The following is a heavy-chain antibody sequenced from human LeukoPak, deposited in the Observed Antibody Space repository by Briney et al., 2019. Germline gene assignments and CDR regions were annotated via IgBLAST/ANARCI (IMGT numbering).Heavy chain of an antibody. CDR1: GGSIGSYY. Sequence: SETLSLTCTVSGGSIGSYYWSWIRQPAGKGLEWIGRIYTTGSTDYNSSLKSRVTMLVDTSKNQFSLKLTSVTAADSAVYYCARDLPSYYFGSGNTFDPWGQGTLVTVSS. J-gene: IGHJ5*02. V-gene: IGHV4-4*07. CDR3: ARDLPSYYFGSGNTFDP. D-gene: IGHD3-10*01. CDR2: IYTTGST.